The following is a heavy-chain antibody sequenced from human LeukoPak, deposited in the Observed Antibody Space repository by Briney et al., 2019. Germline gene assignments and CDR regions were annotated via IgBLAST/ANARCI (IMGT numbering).Heavy chain of an antibody. Sequence: SETLSLTCTVSGGSISSYYWSWIRQPPGKGLEWIGYIYYSGSTNYNPSLKTRVTISVDTSKNQFSLKLSSVTAADTAVYYCARAGSWKLNFDYWGQGTLVTVSS. CDR1: GGSISSYY. CDR3: ARAGSWKLNFDY. J-gene: IGHJ4*02. D-gene: IGHD6-13*01. CDR2: IYYSGST. V-gene: IGHV4-59*01.